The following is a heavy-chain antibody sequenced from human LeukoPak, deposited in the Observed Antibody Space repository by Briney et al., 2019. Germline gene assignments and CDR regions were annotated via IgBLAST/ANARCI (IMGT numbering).Heavy chain of an antibody. J-gene: IGHJ4*02. CDR1: GYSISSGYY. Sequence: SETLSLTCTVSGYSISSGYYWSFIRQPPGKGLEWIGGIYHSGHTFYNPSLKSRVTISVDTSKSQFSLKLSSVTAADTAVYYCASKAHYDSNYWGQGTLVTVSS. V-gene: IGHV4-38-2*02. CDR2: IYHSGHT. CDR3: ASKAHYDSNY. D-gene: IGHD3-22*01.